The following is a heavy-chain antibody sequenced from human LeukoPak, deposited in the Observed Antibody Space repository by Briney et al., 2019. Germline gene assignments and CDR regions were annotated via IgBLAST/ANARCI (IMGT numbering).Heavy chain of an antibody. CDR1: GFTFSSYS. CDR3: ARVRRNGMDV. CDR2: ISSSSSTI. Sequence: GGSLRLSCAASGFTFSSYSMNWVRQAPGKGLEWVSYISSSSSTIYYADSVKGRFTISRDNAKNSLYLQMNSLRAEDTAVYYCARVRRNGMDVWGQGTTVTVSS. J-gene: IGHJ6*02. V-gene: IGHV3-48*01.